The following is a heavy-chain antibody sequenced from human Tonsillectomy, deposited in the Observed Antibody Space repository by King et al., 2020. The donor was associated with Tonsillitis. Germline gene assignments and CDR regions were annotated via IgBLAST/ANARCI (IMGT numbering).Heavy chain of an antibody. CDR2: IYYSGST. CDR3: ARGGTDSSGWYHYWFFDL. D-gene: IGHD6-19*01. Sequence: VQLQESGPGLVKPSETLSLTCTVSGGSISSYYWSWIRQPPGKGLEWIAYIYYSGSTNSNPSLKSRVTTSVDTSKNQFSLRLSSVTAADTAGYYCARGGTDSSGWYHYWFFDLWGRGTLVTVSS. CDR1: GGSISSYY. V-gene: IGHV4-59*01. J-gene: IGHJ2*01.